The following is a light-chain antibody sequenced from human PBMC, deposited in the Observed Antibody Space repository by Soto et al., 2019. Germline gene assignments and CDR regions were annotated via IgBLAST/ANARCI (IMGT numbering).Light chain of an antibody. V-gene: IGLV2-23*01. CDR1: SSDVGSYNL. CDR2: EGS. J-gene: IGLJ2*01. Sequence: QSVLTQPASVSGSPGQSITISCTGTSSDVGSYNLVSWYQQPPGEAPKLMIYEGSKRPSGVSNRFSGSKSGNTASLTISGLQAEDEADYYCSSYAGSDTMIFGGGTQLAGL. CDR3: SSYAGSDTMI.